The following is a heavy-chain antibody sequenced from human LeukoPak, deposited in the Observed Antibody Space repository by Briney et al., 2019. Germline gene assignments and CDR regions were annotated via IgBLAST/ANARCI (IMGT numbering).Heavy chain of an antibody. Sequence: SETLSLTCAVYGGSFSGYYWSWIRHPPGKGLEWIGEINHSGNTNHNPSLKSRVTISVHTSKTQFSLKLRSVTAADTAVYYCALRRSGYYLPRDYGGQGPLVPVS. CDR3: ALRRSGYYLPRDY. J-gene: IGHJ4*02. CDR1: GGSFSGYY. D-gene: IGHD3-22*01. CDR2: INHSGNT. V-gene: IGHV4-34*01.